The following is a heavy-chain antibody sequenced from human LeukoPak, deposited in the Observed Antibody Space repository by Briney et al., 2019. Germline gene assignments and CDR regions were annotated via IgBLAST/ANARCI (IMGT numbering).Heavy chain of an antibody. CDR1: GYTFTSYG. CDR3: ARDLSVTTTVDY. Sequence: ASVKVSCKASGYTFTSYGISWVRQAPGQGLEWMGRISAYSGNTNYAQKLQGRVTMTTDTSTSTAYMELRSLRSDDTAVYYCARDLSVTTTVDYWGQGTLVTVSS. J-gene: IGHJ4*02. D-gene: IGHD4-17*01. V-gene: IGHV1-18*01. CDR2: ISAYSGNT.